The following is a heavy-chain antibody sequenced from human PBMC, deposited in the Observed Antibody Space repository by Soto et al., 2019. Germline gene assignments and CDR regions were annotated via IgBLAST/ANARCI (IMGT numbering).Heavy chain of an antibody. CDR3: VRELTATGTYHFDL. V-gene: IGHV3-72*01. CDR1: GFTFSDHY. Sequence: EVYLLESGGGSVQPGGSLSLSCAASGFTFSDHYMNWVRQAPGKGLEWVGRSRNRANGYTTEYAASVKGRFTISRDDSKNSLYLQMSYLETEDTAIYYCVRELTATGTYHFDLWGQGTLVTVSS. CDR2: SRNRANGYTT. D-gene: IGHD1-7*01. J-gene: IGHJ4*02.